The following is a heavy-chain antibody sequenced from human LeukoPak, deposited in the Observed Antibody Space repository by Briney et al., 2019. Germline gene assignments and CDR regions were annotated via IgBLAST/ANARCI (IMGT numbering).Heavy chain of an antibody. V-gene: IGHV4-34*01. CDR2: INHSGST. D-gene: IGHD2/OR15-2a*01. CDR3: ARGENSNWFDP. CDR1: GGSFSGYY. J-gene: IGHJ5*02. Sequence: SETLSLTCAVYGGSFSGYYWSWIRQPPGKGLEWIGEINHSGSTNYNPSLKSRVTISVDTSKNQFSLKLSSVTAADTAVHYCARGENSNWFDPWGQGTLVTVSS.